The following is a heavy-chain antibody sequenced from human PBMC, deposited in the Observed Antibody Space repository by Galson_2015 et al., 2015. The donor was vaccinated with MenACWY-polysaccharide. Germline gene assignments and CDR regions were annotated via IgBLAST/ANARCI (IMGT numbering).Heavy chain of an antibody. CDR3: AKNDYPSSSYYYGMDV. CDR2: ISWNSGSI. D-gene: IGHD4-11*01. Sequence: SLRLSCAASGFTFDDYAMHWVRQAPGKGLEWVSGISWNSGSIGYADSVKGRFTISRDNAKNSLYLQMNSLRAEDTALYYCAKNDYPSSSYYYGMDVWGQGTTVTVSS. V-gene: IGHV3-9*01. CDR1: GFTFDDYA. J-gene: IGHJ6*02.